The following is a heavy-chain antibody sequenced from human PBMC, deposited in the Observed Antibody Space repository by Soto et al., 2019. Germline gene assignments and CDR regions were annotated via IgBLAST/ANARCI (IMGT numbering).Heavy chain of an antibody. J-gene: IGHJ4*02. CDR1: GASISPYF. D-gene: IGHD1-1*01. V-gene: IGHV4-59*01. CDR2: IYDNGRT. CDR3: ARDDPNWRPIDY. Sequence: QVQLQESGPGLVKPSETLSLTCTVSGASISPYFWSWVRQPPRKGLEWIGYIYDNGRTDYNPSLKSRVTISVDTSKNQFSLKVNSMTAADTAVYYCARDDPNWRPIDYWGQGILVTVSS.